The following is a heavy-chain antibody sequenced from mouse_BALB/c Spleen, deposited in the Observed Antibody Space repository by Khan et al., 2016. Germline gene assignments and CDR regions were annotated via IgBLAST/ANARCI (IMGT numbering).Heavy chain of an antibody. CDR2: IYPVEGGT. Sequence: QVQLKQSGAELVRPGSSVKISCKASGFAFSSYWKNWVKQRPGQGLEWIGQIYPVEGGTNYTGKFKGKATLTADKSSSTAYMQFSSLTSGDSAVYFCARGTPFANWGQGTLVTVSA. J-gene: IGHJ3*01. D-gene: IGHD2-14*01. CDR1: GFAFSSYW. CDR3: ARGTPFAN. V-gene: IGHV1-80*01.